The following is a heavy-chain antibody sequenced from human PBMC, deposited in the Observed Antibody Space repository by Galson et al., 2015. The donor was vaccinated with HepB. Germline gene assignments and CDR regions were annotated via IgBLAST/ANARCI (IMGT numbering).Heavy chain of an antibody. J-gene: IGHJ4*02. CDR1: GFTFSSYG. V-gene: IGHV3-30*18. Sequence: SLRLSCAASGFTFSSYGMHWVRQAPGKGLEWVALISYDGRNGYYADSVKGRFTISRDNSKNTLSLQMSSLRVEDTAVYYCAKDQLSFYDILTAFLANWGQGTLVTVSS. CDR2: ISYDGRNG. CDR3: AKDQLSFYDILTAFLAN. D-gene: IGHD3-9*01.